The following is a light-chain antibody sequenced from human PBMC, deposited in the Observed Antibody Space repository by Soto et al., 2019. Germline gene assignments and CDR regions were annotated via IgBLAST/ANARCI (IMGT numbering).Light chain of an antibody. Sequence: QSVLTQPPSVSGAPGQRVTISCTGSSSNIGAGYDVHWYQQLPGTAPKLLIYGNSNRPSGVPDRFSGSKSGTSASLAITGLQAEDEADYYGQSYDTSLRGRVFGRGTKLTVL. J-gene: IGLJ3*02. CDR1: SSNIGAGYD. CDR3: QSYDTSLRGRV. V-gene: IGLV1-40*01. CDR2: GNS.